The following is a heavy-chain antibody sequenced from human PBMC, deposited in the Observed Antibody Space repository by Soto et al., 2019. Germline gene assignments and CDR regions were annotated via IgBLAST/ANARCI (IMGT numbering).Heavy chain of an antibody. J-gene: IGHJ4*02. Sequence: QVQLQESGPGLVKPSQTLSLTCTVSGGSISSGGYYWSWIRQHPGKGLEWIGYISYSGSTYYNPSLKSRVTISVDTSKNQFSLKLSSVTAADTAVYYCARFDYGDHSYDYWGQGTLVTVSS. CDR2: ISYSGST. CDR1: GGSISSGGYY. D-gene: IGHD4-17*01. CDR3: ARFDYGDHSYDY. V-gene: IGHV4-31*03.